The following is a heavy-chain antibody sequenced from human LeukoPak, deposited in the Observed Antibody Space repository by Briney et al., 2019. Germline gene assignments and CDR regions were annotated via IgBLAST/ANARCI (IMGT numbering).Heavy chain of an antibody. Sequence: PGGSLRLSCAASGFTFSNYGMHWVRQAPGKGLEWVAVIWYDGSNKYYADSVKGRFTISRDNSKNTLYLQMNTLRPGVTAVYYCAKGLYDSSGFLVFAWGQGTLVTVSS. CDR3: AKGLYDSSGFLVFA. CDR1: GFTFSNYG. J-gene: IGHJ5*02. V-gene: IGHV3-33*06. CDR2: IWYDGSNK. D-gene: IGHD3-22*01.